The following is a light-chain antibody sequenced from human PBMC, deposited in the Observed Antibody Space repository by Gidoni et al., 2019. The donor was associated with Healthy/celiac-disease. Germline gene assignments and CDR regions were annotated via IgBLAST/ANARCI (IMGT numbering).Light chain of an antibody. V-gene: IGKV1-39*01. CDR1: QSISSY. CDR3: QQSYSTPYT. CDR2: AAS. J-gene: IGKJ2*01. Sequence: DIQMTQSLSSLSASVGDRVTITCRASQSISSYLNWYQQKPGKAPKLLIYAASSLQSGVPSRFSGSGSGTDFTLTSSSMQPEEFATYYCQQSYSTPYTFGQGTKLEIK.